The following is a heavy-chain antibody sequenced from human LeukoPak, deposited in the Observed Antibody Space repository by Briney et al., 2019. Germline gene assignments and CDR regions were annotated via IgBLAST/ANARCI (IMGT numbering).Heavy chain of an antibody. CDR3: ARDVVRGVIYYYYGMDV. CDR1: GFTFSSYG. V-gene: IGHV3-33*01. CDR2: IWYDGSNK. Sequence: GRSLRLSCAASGFTFSSYGMHWVRQAPGKGLEWVAVIWYDGSNKYYADSVKGRFTISRDNSKNTLYPQMNSLRAEDTAVYYCARDVVRGVIYYYYGMDVWGKGTTVTVSS. J-gene: IGHJ6*04. D-gene: IGHD3-10*01.